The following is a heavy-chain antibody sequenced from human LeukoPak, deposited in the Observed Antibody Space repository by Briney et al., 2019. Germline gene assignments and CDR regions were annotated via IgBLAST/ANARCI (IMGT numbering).Heavy chain of an antibody. CDR2: IYYSGNT. CDR3: ARGRGLDYGDYAIDY. Sequence: SETLSLTCSVSGGSISRGDYYWSWIRQPPGKGLEWIGYIYYSGNTYYNPSLKSRVTISLDTSKNQFSLKVSSVTAADTAVYYCARGRGLDYGDYAIDYWGQGTLVTVSS. CDR1: GGSISRGDYY. V-gene: IGHV4-30-4*01. J-gene: IGHJ4*02. D-gene: IGHD4-17*01.